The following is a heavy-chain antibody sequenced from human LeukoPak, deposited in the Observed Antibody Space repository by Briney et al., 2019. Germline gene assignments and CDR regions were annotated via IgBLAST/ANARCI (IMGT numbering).Heavy chain of an antibody. J-gene: IGHJ4*02. V-gene: IGHV4-4*07. Sequence: SETLSLTCTVSGGSISNYYWSWIRQPAGMGLEWIGRIYASGSTNYNPSLKSRVTMSVDTSNNQFSLNLSSVTAADTAVYYFAGTSARGAQFDYWGQGTLVTVSS. CDR1: GGSISNYY. CDR2: IYASGST. CDR3: AGTSARGAQFDY. D-gene: IGHD3-10*01.